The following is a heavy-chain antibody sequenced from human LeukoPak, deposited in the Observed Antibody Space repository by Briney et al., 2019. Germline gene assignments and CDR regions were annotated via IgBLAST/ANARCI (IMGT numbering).Heavy chain of an antibody. V-gene: IGHV3-7*01. CDR2: IKKDGIEK. J-gene: IGHJ4*02. CDR1: GFTFRNAW. Sequence: PGGSLRLSCAASGFTFRNAWMSWVRQAPGKGLEWVANIKKDGIEKYYVESVKGRFTISRDNAKNSLSLQMNSLRAEDTAVYYCARGRYSSRSGGYYFDIWGQGTLVTVSS. D-gene: IGHD2-2*01. CDR3: ARGRYSSRSGGYYFDI.